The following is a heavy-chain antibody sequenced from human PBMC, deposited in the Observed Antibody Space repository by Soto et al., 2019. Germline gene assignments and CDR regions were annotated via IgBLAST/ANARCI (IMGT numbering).Heavy chain of an antibody. CDR2: ISGSGDTT. CDR1: GFSFDSYA. J-gene: IGHJ4*02. Sequence: EVQLLESGGGLVQPGGSLRLSCAASGFSFDSYALHWVRQAPGKGLEWVSSISGSGDTTNYADSVMGRFTISKDSSNNKVYLQMNSLPAEDTAVYYCAKGWWQRTEEHFFDYWGQGTLVTVSS. D-gene: IGHD2-15*01. V-gene: IGHV3-23*01. CDR3: AKGWWQRTEEHFFDY.